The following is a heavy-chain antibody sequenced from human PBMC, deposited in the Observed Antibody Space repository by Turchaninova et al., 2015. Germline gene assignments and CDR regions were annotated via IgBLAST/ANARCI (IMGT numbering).Heavy chain of an antibody. CDR3: VIRLVRSNTDY. CDR1: GETFTSYG. D-gene: IGHD6-19*01. V-gene: IGHV1-18*01. J-gene: IGHJ4*02. Sequence: QVQLVQSGAEVKNPGASVKVSCKASGETFTSYGSSWVGKAPGQGLEWMGWISAYNGNTNYAQKLQGRVTMTTDTSTSTAYMELRSLRSDDTAVYYCVIRLVRSNTDYWGQGTLVTVSS. CDR2: ISAYNGNT.